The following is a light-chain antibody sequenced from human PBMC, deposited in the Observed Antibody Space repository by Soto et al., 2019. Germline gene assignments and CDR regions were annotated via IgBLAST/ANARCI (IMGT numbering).Light chain of an antibody. J-gene: IGKJ1*01. CDR3: QQYNNWPWT. CDR2: GAS. CDR1: QSVSSN. Sequence: EIVMTQSPATLSVSPGERATLSCRASQSVSSNLAWYQQKPCQAPRLLIYGASTRATGVPARFSGSGSGTEFTLTISSLQSEASAVYYCQQYNNWPWTFGRGTKVEIK. V-gene: IGKV3-15*01.